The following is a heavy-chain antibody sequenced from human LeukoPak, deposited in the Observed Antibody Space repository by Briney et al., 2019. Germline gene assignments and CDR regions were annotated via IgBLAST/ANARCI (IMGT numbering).Heavy chain of an antibody. D-gene: IGHD3-22*01. CDR1: GGSISSSSYY. CDR3: AGDRSYYYDSSGYYLSSAFDI. V-gene: IGHV4-39*07. Sequence: SETLSLTCTVSGGSISSSSYYWGWIRQPPGKGLEWIGSIYYSGSTYYNPSLKSRVTISVDTSKNQFSLKLSSVTAADTAVYYCAGDRSYYYDSSGYYLSSAFDIWGQGTMVTVSS. J-gene: IGHJ3*02. CDR2: IYYSGST.